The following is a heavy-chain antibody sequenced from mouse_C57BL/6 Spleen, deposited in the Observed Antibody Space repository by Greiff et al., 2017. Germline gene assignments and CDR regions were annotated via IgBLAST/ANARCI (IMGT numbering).Heavy chain of an antibody. J-gene: IGHJ3*01. V-gene: IGHV14-2*01. CDR3: ARGVYDYYCEFAY. Sequence: EVQLQQSGAELVKPGASVKLSCTASGFNIKDYYMHWVKQRTEQGLEWIGRIDPDDGETKYAPKFQGKANLTADTSSSTAYLQLSSLTSEDAAVSYCARGVYDYYCEFAYCGQGTLVTVSA. CDR2: IDPDDGET. CDR1: GFNIKDYY. D-gene: IGHD2-4*01.